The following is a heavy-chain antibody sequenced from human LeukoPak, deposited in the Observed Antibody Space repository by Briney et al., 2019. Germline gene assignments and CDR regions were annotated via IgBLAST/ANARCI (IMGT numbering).Heavy chain of an antibody. CDR1: GGSFSGYY. CDR2: INHSGST. Sequence: SETLSLTCAVYGGSFSGYYWSWIRQPPGRGLEWIGEINHSGSTNYNPSLKSRVTISVDRSKNQFSLKLSSVTAADTAVYYCAREPYYYDSSGYFDYWGQGTLVTVSS. CDR3: AREPYYYDSSGYFDY. D-gene: IGHD3-22*01. J-gene: IGHJ4*02. V-gene: IGHV4-34*01.